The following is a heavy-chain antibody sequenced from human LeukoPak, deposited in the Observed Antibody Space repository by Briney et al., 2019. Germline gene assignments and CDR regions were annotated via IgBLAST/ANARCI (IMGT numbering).Heavy chain of an antibody. CDR2: INPTGGST. Sequence: ASVRVSCKASGYTFISYQMHWVRQAPGQGLEWMGIINPTGGSTSHAQKFQGRVTMTRDTSTSTVYMELSSLRSEDTAVYYCARKGSSSCFDYWGQGTLVTVSS. D-gene: IGHD6-6*01. V-gene: IGHV1-46*01. CDR3: ARKGSSSCFDY. CDR1: GYTFISYQ. J-gene: IGHJ4*02.